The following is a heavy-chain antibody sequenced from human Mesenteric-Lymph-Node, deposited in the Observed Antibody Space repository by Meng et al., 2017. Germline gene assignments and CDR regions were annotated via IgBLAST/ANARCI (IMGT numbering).Heavy chain of an antibody. Sequence: GESLKISCVVSGFTFSNYWMSWVRQAPGKGLEYVANIKQDGSEKYYADSVKGRFTISRDNTKNALYLQMNSLRTEDTALYYCAKDGTYGSGGYYYYGMDVWGQGTTVTVSS. V-gene: IGHV3-7*03. CDR2: IKQDGSEK. CDR1: GFTFSNYW. D-gene: IGHD3-10*01. J-gene: IGHJ6*02. CDR3: AKDGTYGSGGYYYYGMDV.